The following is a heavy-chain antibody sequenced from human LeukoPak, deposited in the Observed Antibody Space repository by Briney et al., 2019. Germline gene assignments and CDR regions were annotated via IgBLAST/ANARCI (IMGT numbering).Heavy chain of an antibody. Sequence: GESLKISCKGSGYSFTSYWIGWVRQMPGKGLEWMGIIYPGDSDTRYSPSFQGQVTISADKSISTAYLQWSSLKASDTAMYYCARNGRYCGGDCYIRSDYWGQGTLVTVSS. D-gene: IGHD2-21*02. CDR1: GYSFTSYW. CDR3: ARNGRYCGGDCYIRSDY. CDR2: IYPGDSDT. J-gene: IGHJ4*02. V-gene: IGHV5-51*01.